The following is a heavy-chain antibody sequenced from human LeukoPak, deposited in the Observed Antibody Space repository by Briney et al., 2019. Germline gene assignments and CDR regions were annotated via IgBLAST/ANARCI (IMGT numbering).Heavy chain of an antibody. CDR1: GFAFSQFP. Sequence: GGSLRLSCVASGFAFSQFPVHWVRQAPGKRLEWVAFISHDGGNKKYGDSVKGRFTISRDNSKNTEYLQMNSLRPEDTALYYCARDKSYFGSGNYHYFDSWGQGALVIVSS. CDR3: ARDKSYFGSGNYHYFDS. J-gene: IGHJ4*02. D-gene: IGHD3-10*01. CDR2: ISHDGGNK. V-gene: IGHV3-30*03.